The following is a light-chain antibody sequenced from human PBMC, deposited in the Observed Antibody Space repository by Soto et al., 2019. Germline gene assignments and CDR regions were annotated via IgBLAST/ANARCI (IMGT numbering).Light chain of an antibody. CDR1: QSISSNY. J-gene: IGKJ1*01. Sequence: EIVLTQSPGTLSVSPGERATLSCRASQSISSNYLAWYQQKPGQAPSLLIYGASSRATGIPDRVSGSGSGTDFTLTISRLEPEDSAIYYCQQYGSWTFGQGTKVEIK. V-gene: IGKV3-20*01. CDR3: QQYGSWT. CDR2: GAS.